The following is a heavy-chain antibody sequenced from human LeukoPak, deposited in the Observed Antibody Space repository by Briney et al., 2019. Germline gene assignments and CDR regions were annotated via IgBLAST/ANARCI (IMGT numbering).Heavy chain of an antibody. D-gene: IGHD3-10*01. V-gene: IGHV4-30-2*01. J-gene: IGHJ4*02. Sequence: SETLSLTCTVSGGSISSGGYYWSWIRQPPGKGLEWIGYIYHSGSTYYNPSLKSRVTISVDRSKNQFSLKLSSVTAADTAVYYCARGHSDGSGSPFDYWGQGTLVTVSS. CDR1: GGSISSGGYY. CDR3: ARGHSDGSGSPFDY. CDR2: IYHSGST.